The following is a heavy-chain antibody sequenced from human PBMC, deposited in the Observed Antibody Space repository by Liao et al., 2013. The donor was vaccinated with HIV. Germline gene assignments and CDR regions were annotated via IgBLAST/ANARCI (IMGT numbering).Heavy chain of an antibody. Sequence: QVQLQESGPGLVKPSETLSLTCTVSGGSISSYYWTWIRQPAGKGLEWIGRMYTSGSTNYNPSLKSRVTISLDTSNNQFSLKLSSVTAADTAVYFCARESGSGWPYFDYWGQGTLVTVSS. CDR3: ARESGSGWPYFDY. CDR2: MYTSGST. D-gene: IGHD6-19*01. V-gene: IGHV4-4*07. J-gene: IGHJ4*02. CDR1: GGSISSYY.